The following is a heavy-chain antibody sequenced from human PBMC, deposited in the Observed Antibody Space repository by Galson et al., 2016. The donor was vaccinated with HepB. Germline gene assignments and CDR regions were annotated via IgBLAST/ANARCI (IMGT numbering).Heavy chain of an antibody. Sequence: SLRLSCAASGLTFSTYWMSWVRQAPGKGLEWVANIKGDGSEKNYVDSVKGRFTISRDNAKNSVYLDMNSLRVDDTAFYYCARAVYSGTEGSSRYFDLWGRGALVTVSS. V-gene: IGHV3-7*04. CDR2: IKGDGSEK. J-gene: IGHJ2*01. CDR1: GLTFSTYW. D-gene: IGHD6-13*01. CDR3: ARAVYSGTEGSSRYFDL.